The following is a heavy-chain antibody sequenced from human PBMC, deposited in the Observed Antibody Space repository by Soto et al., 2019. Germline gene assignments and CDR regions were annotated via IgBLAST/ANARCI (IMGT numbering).Heavy chain of an antibody. J-gene: IGHJ6*02. CDR1: GYTFTSYY. CDR3: ARAVAVAGRRAYYYGMDV. CDR2: INPSGGST. D-gene: IGHD6-19*01. V-gene: IGHV1-46*01. Sequence: QVQLVQSGAEVKKPGASVKVSCKASGYTFTSYYMHWVRQAPGQGLEWMGIINPSGGSTSYAQKFQGRGTMTRDTSTSTVYMELSSLRSEDTAVYYCARAVAVAGRRAYYYGMDVWGQGTTVTVSS.